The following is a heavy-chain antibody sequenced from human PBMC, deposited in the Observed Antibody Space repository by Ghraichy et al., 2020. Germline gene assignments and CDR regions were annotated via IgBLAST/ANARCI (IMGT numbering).Heavy chain of an antibody. J-gene: IGHJ5*02. CDR3: ARGGCSSTSCYRGWFDP. D-gene: IGHD2-2*02. CDR2: INHSGST. CDR1: GGSFSGYY. V-gene: IGHV4-34*01. Sequence: ESLHISCAVYGGSFSGYYWSWIRQPPGKGLEWIGEINHSGSTNYNPSLKSRVTISVDTSKNQFSLKLSSVTAADTAVYYCARGGCSSTSCYRGWFDPWGQGTLVTVSS.